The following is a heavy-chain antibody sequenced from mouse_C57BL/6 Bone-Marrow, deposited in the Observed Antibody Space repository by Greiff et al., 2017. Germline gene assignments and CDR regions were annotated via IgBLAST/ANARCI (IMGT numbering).Heavy chain of an antibody. CDR1: GFTFSSYA. D-gene: IGHD1-1*01. CDR2: ISDGGSYT. Sequence: VQLKESGGGLVKPGGSLKLSCAASGFTFSSYAMSWVRQTPEKRLEWVATISDGGSYTYYPDNVKGRFTISRDNAKNNLYLQMSHLKSEDTAMYYCARQGVIYYYGSSYGFDYWGQGTTLTVSS. J-gene: IGHJ2*01. CDR3: ARQGVIYYYGSSYGFDY. V-gene: IGHV5-4*01.